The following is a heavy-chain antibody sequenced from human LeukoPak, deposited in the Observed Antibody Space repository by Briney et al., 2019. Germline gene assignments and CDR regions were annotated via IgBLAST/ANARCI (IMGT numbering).Heavy chain of an antibody. D-gene: IGHD3-10*01. CDR1: GFTVSSNY. Sequence: PGGSLRLSCAASGFTVSSNYMSWVRQAPGKGLEWVSVIYSGGSTYYADSVKGRFTISRDNAKNTLYLQMNSLRAEDTAVYYCARGSGSYYNVFGYWGQGTLVTVSS. CDR2: IYSGGST. J-gene: IGHJ4*02. V-gene: IGHV3-53*01. CDR3: ARGSGSYYNVFGY.